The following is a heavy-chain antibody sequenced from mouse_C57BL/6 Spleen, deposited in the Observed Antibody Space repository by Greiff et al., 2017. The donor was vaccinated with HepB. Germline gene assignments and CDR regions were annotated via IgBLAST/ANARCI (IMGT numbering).Heavy chain of an antibody. CDR3: ARTRIYYDYDGYFDV. Sequence: VQLQQSGAELARPGASVKMSCKASGYTFTSYTMHWVKQRPGQGLEWIGYINPSSGYTKYNQKFKDKATLTADKSSSTAYMQLSSLTSEDSGVDYGARTRIYYDYDGYFDVWGTRTTVTVSS. V-gene: IGHV1-4*01. CDR2: INPSSGYT. CDR1: GYTFTSYT. J-gene: IGHJ1*03. D-gene: IGHD2-4*01.